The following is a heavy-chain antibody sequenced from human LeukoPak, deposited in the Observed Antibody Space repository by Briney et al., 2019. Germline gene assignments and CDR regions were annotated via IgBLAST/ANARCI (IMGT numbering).Heavy chain of an antibody. J-gene: IGHJ6*03. CDR1: GFPFGDYA. V-gene: IGHV3-49*03. D-gene: IGHD6-13*01. CDR3: TSAPAGYDYYYCMDV. Sequence: GGSLRLSCKASGFPFGDYAMSWFRQAPGKGLEWVGFIRSKAYGGTTEYAASVKGRFTISRDDSKSIAYLQMNSLKTEDTAVYYATSAPAGYDYYYCMDVWGKGTTVTVSS. CDR2: IRSKAYGGTT.